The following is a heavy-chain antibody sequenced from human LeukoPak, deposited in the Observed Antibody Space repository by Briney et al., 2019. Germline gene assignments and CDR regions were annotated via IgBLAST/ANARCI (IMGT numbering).Heavy chain of an antibody. CDR3: ARFGCSSTSCYTDYYYYGMDV. V-gene: IGHV3-66*01. J-gene: IGHJ6*02. Sequence: GGSLRLSCAASGFTFRTYWMSWVRQAPGKGLEWVSVIYSGGSTYYADSVKGRFTISRDNSKNTLYLQMNSLRAEDTAVYYCARFGCSSTSCYTDYYYYGMDVWGQGTTVTVSS. CDR1: GFTFRTYW. CDR2: IYSGGST. D-gene: IGHD2-2*02.